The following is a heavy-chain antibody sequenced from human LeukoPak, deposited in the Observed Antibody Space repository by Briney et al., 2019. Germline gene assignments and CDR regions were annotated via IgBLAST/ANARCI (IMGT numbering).Heavy chain of an antibody. J-gene: IGHJ3*02. CDR3: AREEVSVAAQRPAFDI. CDR1: GGSITSYY. CDR2: IYYSGST. V-gene: IGHV4-59*01. Sequence: SETLSLTCTVSGGSITSYYWSWIRQPPGRGLEWIGYIYYSGSTNYNPSLKSRVTISVDTSKNQFSLKLSSVTAADTAVYYCAREEVSVAAQRPAFDIWGQGTMVTVSS. D-gene: IGHD1-26*01.